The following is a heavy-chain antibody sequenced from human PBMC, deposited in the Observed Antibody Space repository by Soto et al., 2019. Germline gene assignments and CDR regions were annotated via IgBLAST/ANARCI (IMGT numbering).Heavy chain of an antibody. CDR1: GFTFSSYA. CDR2: ISGSGDST. Sequence: GGSLRLSCAASGFTFSSYAMSWVRQAPGKGLEWVSVISGSGDSTYYVASVKGRFTISRDNSKNTLYLQMNSLRVEDTAVYYCAKGVLYDYASNYFDYWGQGTRVTVSS. J-gene: IGHJ4*02. CDR3: AKGVLYDYASNYFDY. D-gene: IGHD3-16*01. V-gene: IGHV3-23*01.